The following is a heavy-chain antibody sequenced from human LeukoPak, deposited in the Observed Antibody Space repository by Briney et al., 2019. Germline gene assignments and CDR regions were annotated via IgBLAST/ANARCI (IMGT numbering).Heavy chain of an antibody. J-gene: IGHJ4*02. V-gene: IGHV4-59*01. CDR1: GGSISSYY. CDR3: ARAVPYYYDSSGYYYGHFFDY. D-gene: IGHD3-22*01. CDR2: IYYSGST. Sequence: SETLSLTCTVSGGSISSYYWSWIRQPPGKGLEWIGYIYYSGSTNYNPSLKSRVTISVDTSKNQFSLKLSSVTAADTAVYYCARAVPYYYDSSGYYYGHFFDYWGQGTLVTVSS.